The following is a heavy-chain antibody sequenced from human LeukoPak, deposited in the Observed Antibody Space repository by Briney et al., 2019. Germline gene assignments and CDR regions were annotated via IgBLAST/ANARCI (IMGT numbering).Heavy chain of an antibody. Sequence: SETLSLTCSVSGGSISGYYWGWIRQPPAKGLEWIAYSHTSGRSKYNPYLKSRVTITFDTSKNQFSLSLISVTAADTALYYCARHYLGGDSSFDIWGQGTMVIVSS. J-gene: IGHJ3*02. CDR2: SHTSGRS. CDR3: ARHYLGGDSSFDI. D-gene: IGHD2-21*02. CDR1: GGSISGYY. V-gene: IGHV4-59*08.